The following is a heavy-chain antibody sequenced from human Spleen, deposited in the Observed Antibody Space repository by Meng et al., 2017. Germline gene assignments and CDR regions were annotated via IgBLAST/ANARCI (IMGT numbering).Heavy chain of an antibody. CDR3: ARGPTTMAHDFDY. D-gene: IGHD4-11*01. V-gene: IGHV4-34*01. CDR2: INHSGST. Sequence: QVQLQELGPGLVRPTGTLSLTCAVYGGSFSGDYWSWIRQPPGKGLEWIGEINHSGSTNYNPSLESRATISVDTSQNNLSLKLSSVTAADSAVYYCARGPTTMAHDFDYWGQGTLVTVSS. CDR1: GGSFSGDY. J-gene: IGHJ4*02.